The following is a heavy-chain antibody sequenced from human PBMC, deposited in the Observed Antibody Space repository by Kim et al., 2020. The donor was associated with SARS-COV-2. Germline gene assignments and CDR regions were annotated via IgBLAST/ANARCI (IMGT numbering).Heavy chain of an antibody. CDR2: ISSNGGST. D-gene: IGHD6-19*01. Sequence: GGSLRLSCSASGFTFSSYAMHWVRQAPGKGLEYVSAISSNGGSTYYADSVKGRFTISRDNSKNTLYLQMSSLRAEDTAVYYCVKGSVYSSGHYYFGYWGQGTLVTVSS. V-gene: IGHV3-64D*09. J-gene: IGHJ4*02. CDR3: VKGSVYSSGHYYFGY. CDR1: GFTFSSYA.